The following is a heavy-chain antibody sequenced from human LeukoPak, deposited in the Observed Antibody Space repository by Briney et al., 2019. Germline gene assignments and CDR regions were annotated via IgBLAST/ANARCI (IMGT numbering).Heavy chain of an antibody. CDR2: LSGSGITT. D-gene: IGHD6-19*01. CDR3: AKGIYSSGWSYFDY. CDR1: GFTFSNSA. J-gene: IGHJ4*01. Sequence: GGSLRLSCAASGFTFSNSAMSWVRQAPGKGLAWVSTLSGSGITTYYADSVKGRFTISRDNSKNTLYLQMNTLRAEDSALYYCAKGIYSSGWSYFDYWGHGTLVTVSS. V-gene: IGHV3-23*01.